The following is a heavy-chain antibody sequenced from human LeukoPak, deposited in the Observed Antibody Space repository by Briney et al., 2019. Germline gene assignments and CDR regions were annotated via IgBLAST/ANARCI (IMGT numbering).Heavy chain of an antibody. V-gene: IGHV4-30-4*01. CDR2: TYYSGST. Sequence: SETLSLTCTVSGGSISSVEYYWSWIGQPPGKGLEWIGYTYYSGSTSYNPSLRSRVTISVDTSQNQFSLNLSSVTAADTAVYYYARYSQATGKLDYWGQGTLVTVSS. J-gene: IGHJ4*02. D-gene: IGHD5-24*01. CDR1: GGSISSVEYY. CDR3: ARYSQATGKLDY.